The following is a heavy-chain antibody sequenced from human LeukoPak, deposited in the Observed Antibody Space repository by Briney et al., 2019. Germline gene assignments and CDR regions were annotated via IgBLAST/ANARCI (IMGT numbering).Heavy chain of an antibody. J-gene: IGHJ4*02. CDR2: IRGKAYGGTT. CDR3: SRDPGGTYSGYNFLDY. V-gene: IGHV3-49*04. Sequence: DPGGSLRLSCTASGFTFGDYTMNWVRQAPGKGLEWVGFIRGKAYGGTTEYAATVKGRLTISRDDSKSIAYLQMNSLKTEDTAVYYCSRDPGGTYSGYNFLDYWGQGTLVTVSS. D-gene: IGHD5-12*01. CDR1: GFTFGDYT.